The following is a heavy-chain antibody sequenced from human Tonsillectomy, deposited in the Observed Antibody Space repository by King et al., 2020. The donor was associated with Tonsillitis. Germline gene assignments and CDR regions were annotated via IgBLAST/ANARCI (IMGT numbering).Heavy chain of an antibody. CDR1: GFTFGTYD. CDR2: ISGSGSSR. Sequence: VQLVESGGGLVQPGGSLRLSCAASGFTFGTYDMRWVRQAPGKGLELVSAISGSGSSRYYADSVKGRFTISRDDSKSTLYLQMSSLRAEDTALYYCAKGQVFYFDYWGQGTLVTVSS. D-gene: IGHD5/OR15-5a*01. V-gene: IGHV3-23*04. J-gene: IGHJ4*02. CDR3: AKGQVFYFDY.